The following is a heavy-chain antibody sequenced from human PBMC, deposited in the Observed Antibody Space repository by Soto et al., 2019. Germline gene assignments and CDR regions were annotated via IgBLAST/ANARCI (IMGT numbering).Heavy chain of an antibody. Sequence: QVQLGESGGGVVQAGRSLRLSCAASGFTCTNYGMHWVRQAPGKGLEWVASIWSDGVNTHYVDSVRGRFTISRDNFKNTLYMQMNSLRAEDTAVYYCATDSEISGYYWYFDLWGRGTLVTVSS. J-gene: IGHJ2*01. V-gene: IGHV3-33*01. D-gene: IGHD3-22*01. CDR2: IWSDGVNT. CDR1: GFTCTNYG. CDR3: ATDSEISGYYWYFDL.